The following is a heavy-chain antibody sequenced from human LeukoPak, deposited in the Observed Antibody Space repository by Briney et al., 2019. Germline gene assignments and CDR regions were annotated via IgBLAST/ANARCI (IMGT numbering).Heavy chain of an antibody. CDR1: ADSMTTFD. V-gene: IGHV4-4*07. CDR2: VFTSGTT. J-gene: IGHJ4*02. CDR3: ARHSPTGWYYFDS. D-gene: IGHD6-19*01. Sequence: SETLSLTCSVSADSMTTFDWSWIRQPAGKGLEWVGQVFTSGTTAYSASLKSRLTISLDKSNNQVSLKLISMTAADTAVYYCARHSPTGWYYFDSWGQGALVIVSS.